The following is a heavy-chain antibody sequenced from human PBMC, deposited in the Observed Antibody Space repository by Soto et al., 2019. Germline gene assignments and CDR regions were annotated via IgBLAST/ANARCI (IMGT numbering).Heavy chain of an antibody. D-gene: IGHD6-13*01. V-gene: IGHV3-23*01. CDR1: GFTFSSYA. Sequence: GGSLRLSCAASGFTFSSYAMSWVRQAPGKGLEWVSAISGSGGSTYYADSVKGRFTISRDNSKNTLYLQMNSLRAEDTAVYYCAKDQLSGLGAAAGITYYYGMDVWGQGTTVTVSS. J-gene: IGHJ6*02. CDR2: ISGSGGST. CDR3: AKDQLSGLGAAAGITYYYGMDV.